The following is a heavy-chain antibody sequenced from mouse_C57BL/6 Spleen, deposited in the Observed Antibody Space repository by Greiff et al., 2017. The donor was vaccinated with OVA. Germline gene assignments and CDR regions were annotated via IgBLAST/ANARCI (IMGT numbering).Heavy chain of an antibody. CDR2: IDPANGNT. J-gene: IGHJ2*01. D-gene: IGHD2-5*01. V-gene: IGHV14-3*01. Sequence: VQLQQSVAELVRPGASVKLSCTASGFTIKNTYMHWVKQRPEQGLEWIGRIDPANGNTKYAPKFQGKATITADTSSNTAYLQLSSLTSEDTAIYYCALYSNFLHFDYWGQGTTLTVSS. CDR1: GFTIKNTY. CDR3: ALYSNFLHFDY.